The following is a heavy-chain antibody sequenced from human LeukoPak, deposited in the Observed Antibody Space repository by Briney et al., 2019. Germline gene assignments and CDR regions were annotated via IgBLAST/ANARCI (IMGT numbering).Heavy chain of an antibody. CDR3: VRGDLRLPRSTPDC. V-gene: IGHV3-33*01. CDR1: GFTFSSYG. J-gene: IGHJ4*02. Sequence: GRSLRLSCAASGFTFSSYGMHWVRQAPGKGLEWVAVIWYDGSNKYYADSVKGRFTISRDNSKNTLYLQMNSLRGEDTAVYYCVRGDLRLPRSTPDCWGQGTLVTVSS. D-gene: IGHD5/OR15-5a*01. CDR2: IWYDGSNK.